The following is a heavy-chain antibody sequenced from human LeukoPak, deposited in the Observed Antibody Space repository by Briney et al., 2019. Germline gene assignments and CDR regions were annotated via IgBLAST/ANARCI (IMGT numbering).Heavy chain of an antibody. CDR2: IYYSGST. CDR3: ARHRASSGWYGPHFDY. CDR1: GGSISSYY. V-gene: IGHV4-59*08. J-gene: IGHJ4*02. Sequence: SETLSLTCTVSGGSISSYYWSWIRQPPGKGLEWIGYIYYSGSTNYNPSLKSRVTISVDTSKNQFSLKLSSVTAADTAVYYCARHRASSGWYGPHFDYWGQGTPVTVSS. D-gene: IGHD6-19*01.